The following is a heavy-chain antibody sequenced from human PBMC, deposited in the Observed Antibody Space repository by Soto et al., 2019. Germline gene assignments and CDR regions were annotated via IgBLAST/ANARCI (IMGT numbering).Heavy chain of an antibody. Sequence: PSETLSLTCAVYGGSFSGYYWSWIRQPPGKGLEWIGEINHSGSTNYNPSLKSRVTISVDTSKNQFSLKLSSVTAADTAVYYCARGRRKDRYSGYAKSLYNWFDPWGQGTLVT. D-gene: IGHD5-12*01. CDR3: ARGRRKDRYSGYAKSLYNWFDP. J-gene: IGHJ5*02. V-gene: IGHV4-34*01. CDR2: INHSGST. CDR1: GGSFSGYY.